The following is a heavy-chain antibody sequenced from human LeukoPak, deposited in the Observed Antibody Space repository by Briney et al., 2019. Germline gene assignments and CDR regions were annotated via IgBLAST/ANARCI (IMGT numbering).Heavy chain of an antibody. CDR2: IYYSGGT. J-gene: IGHJ4*02. V-gene: IGHV4-59*01. CDR1: GGSISSYY. CDR3: ARGNDYFDY. Sequence: SETLSLTCTVSGGSISSYYWSWIRQPPGKGLEWIGYIYYSGGTNYNPSLKSRVTISVDTSKNQFSLKLSSVTAADTAVYYCARGNDYFDYWGQGTLVTVSS.